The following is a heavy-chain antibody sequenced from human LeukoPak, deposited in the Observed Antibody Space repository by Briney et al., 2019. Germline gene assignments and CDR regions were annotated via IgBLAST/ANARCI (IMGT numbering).Heavy chain of an antibody. CDR3: AKFLPTHIVVANYYFDY. CDR2: ISGSGGST. D-gene: IGHD2-21*01. J-gene: IGHJ4*02. CDR1: GFSFSSYA. V-gene: IGHV3-23*01. Sequence: GGSLRLSCAASGFSFSSYAMSWVRQAPGKGLEWVSAISGSGGSTYYADSVKGRFTISRDNSKNTLYLQMNSLRAEDTAVYYCAKFLPTHIVVANYYFDYWGQGTLVTVSS.